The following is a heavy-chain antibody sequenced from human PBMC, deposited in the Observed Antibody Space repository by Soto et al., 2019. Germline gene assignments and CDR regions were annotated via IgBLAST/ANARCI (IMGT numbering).Heavy chain of an antibody. D-gene: IGHD7-27*01. CDR1: GDSITTYKW. CDR2: IYDRGNT. J-gene: IGHJ6*01. V-gene: IGHV4-4*02. Sequence: QVQLQQSGPGLVKPLGTLSLTCGVSGDSITTYKWWTWVRQTPGRGLEWIGEIYDRGNTRYNPSLKSRVTISKDTSKNQLSLKLNSVTVADTAVYYCATCQLGEYYYAMNMWGQGTTVTVSS. CDR3: ATCQLGEYYYAMNM.